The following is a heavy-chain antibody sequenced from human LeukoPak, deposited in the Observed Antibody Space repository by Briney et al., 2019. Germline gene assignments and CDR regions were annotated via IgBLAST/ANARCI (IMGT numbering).Heavy chain of an antibody. CDR1: GGSFSGYY. J-gene: IGHJ4*02. V-gene: IGHV4-34*01. CDR2: INHSGST. CDR3: ALLVGATPYYFDY. D-gene: IGHD1-26*01. Sequence: SETLSLTCAVYGGSFSGYYWSWIRQPPGKGLEWIGEINHSGSTNYNPSLKSRVTISVDTSKNQFSLKLTSVTAADTAVYYCALLVGATPYYFDYWGQGTLVTVSS.